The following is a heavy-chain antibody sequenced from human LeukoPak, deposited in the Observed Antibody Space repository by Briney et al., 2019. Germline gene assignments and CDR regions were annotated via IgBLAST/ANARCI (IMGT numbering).Heavy chain of an antibody. CDR2: IKSEVEGGTT. Sequence: GGSLRLSREASGFTFSNAWMRWVRHPPGQGLEWVGHIKSEVEGGTTDYAAPAKGRFTISRDDSKDTLILQMSSLKNDDTAVYYCVTGGSIFVNWGQGTLVTVSS. J-gene: IGHJ4*02. CDR3: VTGGSIFVN. D-gene: IGHD3-16*01. V-gene: IGHV3-15*01. CDR1: GFTFSNAW.